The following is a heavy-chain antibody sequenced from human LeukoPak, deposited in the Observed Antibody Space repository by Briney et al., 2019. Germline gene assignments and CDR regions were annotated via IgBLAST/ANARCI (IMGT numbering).Heavy chain of an antibody. J-gene: IGHJ4*02. D-gene: IGHD4-17*01. CDR1: GFTVSSNY. V-gene: IGHV3-53*01. CDR2: IYSGGST. CDR3: ARGRYGDPYLDY. Sequence: GGSLRLSCAASGFTVSSNYTSWVRQAPGKGLEWVSVIYSGGSTYYADSVKGRFTVSRDNSKNTLYLQMNSLRAEDTAVYYCARGRYGDPYLDYWGQGTLVTVSS.